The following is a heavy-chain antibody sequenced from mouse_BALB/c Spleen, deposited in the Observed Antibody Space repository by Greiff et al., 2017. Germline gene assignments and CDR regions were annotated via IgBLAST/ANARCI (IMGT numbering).Heavy chain of an antibody. CDR1: GYAFSSSW. V-gene: IGHV1-82*01. CDR2: IYPGDGDT. Sequence: QVQLQQSGPELVKPGASVKISCTASGYAFSSSWMNWVKQRPGQALEWIGRIYPGDGDTNYNGKFKGKATLTADKYSSTAYMQLSSLTSVDSAVYCCARGGLRHLDDWGQGTTLTVSS. CDR3: ARGGLRHLDD. J-gene: IGHJ2*01. D-gene: IGHD2-4*01.